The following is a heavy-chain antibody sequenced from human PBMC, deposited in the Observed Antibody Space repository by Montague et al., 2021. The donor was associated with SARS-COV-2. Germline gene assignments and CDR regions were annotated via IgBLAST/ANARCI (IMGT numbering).Heavy chain of an antibody. CDR2: PYYRSKWYS. CDR3: VRYSGWFYFDF. D-gene: IGHD6-19*01. Sequence: CAISGDSVVSHSVAWSWNRPSPPRGLERLCSPYYRSKWYSDYAPSVRGRLTVNPDASKNEFSLELNYVAPEDTAVYYCVRYSGWFYFDFWGQGTLVTVSS. V-gene: IGHV6-1*01. J-gene: IGHJ4*02. CDR1: GDSVVSHSVA.